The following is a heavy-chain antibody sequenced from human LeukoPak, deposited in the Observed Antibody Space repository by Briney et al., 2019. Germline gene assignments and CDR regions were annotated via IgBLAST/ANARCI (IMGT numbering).Heavy chain of an antibody. CDR3: ASPLVGANDDAFDI. V-gene: IGHV1-2*06. CDR1: GYTFTDYY. CDR2: INPNSGDT. Sequence: ASVKVSCKASGYTFTDYYMHWVRQAPGQGLEWMGRINPNSGDTNYAQKFQGRVTMTRDTSISTAYMELSRLRSDDTAVYYCASPLVGANDDAFDIWGQGTMVTVSS. J-gene: IGHJ3*02. D-gene: IGHD1-26*01.